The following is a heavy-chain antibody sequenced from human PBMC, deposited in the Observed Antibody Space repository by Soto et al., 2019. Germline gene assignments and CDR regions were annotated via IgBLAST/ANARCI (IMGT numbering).Heavy chain of an antibody. D-gene: IGHD3-10*01. CDR1: GYTFTSYG. Sequence: ASVKVSCKASGYTFTSYGISWVRQAPGQGLEWMGWISAYNGNTNYAQKLQGRVTMTTDTSTSTAYMELRSLRSDDTAVYYCARDQQIIGGSYCKPLLGYWGQGTLVTVSS. CDR2: ISAYNGNT. J-gene: IGHJ4*02. V-gene: IGHV1-18*01. CDR3: ARDQQIIGGSYCKPLLGY.